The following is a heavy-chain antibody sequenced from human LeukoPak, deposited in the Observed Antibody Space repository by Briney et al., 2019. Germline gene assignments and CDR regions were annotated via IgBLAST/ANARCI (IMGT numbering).Heavy chain of an antibody. CDR2: INPNSGDT. D-gene: IGHD2-2*01. V-gene: IGHV1-2*06. CDR1: GYTFTGYH. J-gene: IGHJ4*02. CDR3: ARDYCSSTSCLFDC. Sequence: ASVKVSCKASGYTFTGYHMHWVRQAPGQGLEWMGRINPNSGDTNYAQKFQGRVTVTRDTSISTAYMELSRLRSDDTAVYYCARDYCSSTSCLFDCWGQGTLVTVSS.